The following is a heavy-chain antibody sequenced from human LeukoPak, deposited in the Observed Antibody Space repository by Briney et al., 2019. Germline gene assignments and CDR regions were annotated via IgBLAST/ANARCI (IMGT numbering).Heavy chain of an antibody. CDR1: GFTVSSYA. J-gene: IGHJ4*02. V-gene: IGHV3-23*01. D-gene: IGHD2-2*01. CDR2: ISVSGGST. Sequence: GGSLRLSCAASGFTVSSYAMSWVRQAPGKGLEWVSAISVSGGSTYSADSVKGRCTISRDNSKNTLYLQMNSLRAEDTAVYYCAKSRSSTSSHFDYWGQGTLVTVSS. CDR3: AKSRSSTSSHFDY.